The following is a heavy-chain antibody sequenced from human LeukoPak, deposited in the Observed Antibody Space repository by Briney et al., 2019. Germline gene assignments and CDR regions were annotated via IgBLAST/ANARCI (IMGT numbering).Heavy chain of an antibody. V-gene: IGHV3-21*01. Sequence: GGSLRLSCAASGFTFSSYAMSWVRQAPGKGLEWVSSISSSSSYIYYADSVKGRFTISRDNAKNSLYLQMNSLRAEDTAVYYCARDMGSYDSSGYYWFNYYYYGMDVWGQGTTVTVSS. CDR2: ISSSSSYI. CDR3: ARDMGSYDSSGYYWFNYYYYGMDV. J-gene: IGHJ6*02. D-gene: IGHD3-22*01. CDR1: GFTFSSYA.